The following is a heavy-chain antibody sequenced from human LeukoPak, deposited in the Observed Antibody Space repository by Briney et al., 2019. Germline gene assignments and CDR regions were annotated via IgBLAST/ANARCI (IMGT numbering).Heavy chain of an antibody. CDR2: IIPIFGTA. CDR3: AREGYYDFWSGYLRRGDRYYYYYYMDV. D-gene: IGHD3-3*01. V-gene: IGHV1-69*06. J-gene: IGHJ6*03. Sequence: RASVKVSCKASGGTFSSYAISWVRQAPGQGLEWMGGIIPIFGTANYAQKFQGRVTITADKSTSTAYMELSSLRSEDTAVYYCAREGYYDFWSGYLRRGDRYYYYYYMDVWGKGTTVTVSS. CDR1: GGTFSSYA.